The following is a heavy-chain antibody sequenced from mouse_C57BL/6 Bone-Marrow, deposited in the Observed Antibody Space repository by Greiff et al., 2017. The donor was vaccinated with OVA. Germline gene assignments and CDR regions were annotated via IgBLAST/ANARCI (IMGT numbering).Heavy chain of an antibody. J-gene: IGHJ4*01. V-gene: IGHV1-26*01. CDR3: AIPMDY. CDR2: INPNNGGT. Sequence: EAQLQQSGPELVKPGASVKISCKASGYTFTDYYMNWVKQSHGKSLEWIGDINPNNGGTSYNQKFKGKATLTVDKSSSTAYMELRSLTSEDSAVYYCAIPMDYWGQGTSVTVSS. CDR1: GYTFTDYY.